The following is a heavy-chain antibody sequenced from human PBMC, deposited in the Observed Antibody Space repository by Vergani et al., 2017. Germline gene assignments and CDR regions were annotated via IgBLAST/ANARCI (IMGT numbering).Heavy chain of an antibody. CDR2: IYTSGST. CDR1: GGSISSGSYY. V-gene: IGHV4-61*02. D-gene: IGHD3-9*01. CDR3: ARDPVLRYFDWLREFCGMDV. Sequence: QVQLQESGPGLVKPSQTLSLTCTVSGGSISSGSYYWSWIRPPAGKGLEWIGRIYTSGSTNYNPSLKSRVTISVDTSKNQFSLKRSSVTAADAAVYYCARDPVLRYFDWLREFCGMDVGGQGTTVTVSS. J-gene: IGHJ6*02.